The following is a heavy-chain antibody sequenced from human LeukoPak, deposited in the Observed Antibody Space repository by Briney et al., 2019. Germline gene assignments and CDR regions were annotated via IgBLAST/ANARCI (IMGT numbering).Heavy chain of an antibody. V-gene: IGHV3-23*01. CDR1: GFTFSGYG. CDR3: AKEVGSRIPFDY. Sequence: PGGSLRLSCAASGFTFSGYGMSWVRQAPGRGLEYVPAIGGSGANTYYADSVKGRFTISRDNSKNTLYLQMNSLRAEDTALYYCAKEVGSRIPFDYWGQGTLVTVSS. J-gene: IGHJ4*02. CDR2: IGGSGANT. D-gene: IGHD1-26*01.